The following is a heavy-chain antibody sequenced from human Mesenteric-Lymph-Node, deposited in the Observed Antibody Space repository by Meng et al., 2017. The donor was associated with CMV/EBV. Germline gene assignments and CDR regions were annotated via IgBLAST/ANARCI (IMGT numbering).Heavy chain of an antibody. CDR3: ARHQRWLKSEGGFNY. Sequence: RQQVTPGSLPPSETLAPPWAVYGGSVRGYSWGWIRQAPGKGLEWIGEINHSGSTNYNPSLKSRVTISVDTSKNQFSLKLSSVTAADTAVYYCARHQRWLKSEGGFNYWGQGTLVTVFS. CDR2: INHSGST. V-gene: IGHV4-34*01. J-gene: IGHJ4*02. CDR1: GGSVRGYS. D-gene: IGHD4-23*01.